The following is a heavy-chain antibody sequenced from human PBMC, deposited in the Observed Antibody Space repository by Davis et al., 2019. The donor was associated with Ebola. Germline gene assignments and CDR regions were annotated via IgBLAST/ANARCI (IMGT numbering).Heavy chain of an antibody. D-gene: IGHD3-10*01. Sequence: GGSLRLSCAASGFTFTHSLMHWVRQAPGQGLEWVAHISTRGDTIYYADSVKGRFTISRDNAKNSLYLQMTSLRAEDTAVHYCARRTYKNFDLWGPGTLVTVSS. CDR2: ISTRGDTI. CDR3: ARRTYKNFDL. J-gene: IGHJ2*01. V-gene: IGHV3-48*03. CDR1: GFTFTHSL.